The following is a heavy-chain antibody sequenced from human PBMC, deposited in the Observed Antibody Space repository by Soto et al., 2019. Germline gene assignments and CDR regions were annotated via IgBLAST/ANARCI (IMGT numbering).Heavy chain of an antibody. CDR2: IYSGGST. V-gene: IGHV3-53*01. J-gene: IGHJ4*02. CDR1: GFTVSSNY. CDR3: ARSTGPTDLRPFDY. Sequence: GVLRLSCAASGFTVSSNYMSWVRQAPGKGLEWVSVIYSGGSTYYADSVKGRFTISRDNSKNTLYLQMNSLRAEDTAVYYCARSTGPTDLRPFDYWGQGTLVTVSS.